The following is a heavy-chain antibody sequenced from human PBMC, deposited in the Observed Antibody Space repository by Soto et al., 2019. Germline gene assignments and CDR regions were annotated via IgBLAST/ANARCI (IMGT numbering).Heavy chain of an antibody. Sequence: EVQLVESGGGLVKPGGSLRLSCAASGFTFSNAWMSWVRQAPGKGLEWVGRIKSKTDGGTTDYAAPVKGRFTISRDDSKNTLYLQTNSLKTEDTAVYYCTTWLKEGRRDYWGQGTLVTVSS. D-gene: IGHD5-12*01. V-gene: IGHV3-15*01. CDR3: TTWLKEGRRDY. CDR1: GFTFSNAW. CDR2: IKSKTDGGTT. J-gene: IGHJ4*02.